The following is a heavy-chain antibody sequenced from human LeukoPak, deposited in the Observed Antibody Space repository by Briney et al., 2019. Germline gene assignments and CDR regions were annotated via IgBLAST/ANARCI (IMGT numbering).Heavy chain of an antibody. CDR1: GGTFSSYA. V-gene: IGHV1-69*06. D-gene: IGHD3-22*01. CDR2: IIPIFGTA. CDR3: ARMYYYDSSGYPNQPYYLDY. J-gene: IGHJ4*02. Sequence: ASVKVSCKASGGTFSSYAISWVRQAPGQGLEWMGGIIPIFGTANYAQKFQGRVTITADKSTSTAYMELSSLRSEDTAVYYCARMYYYDSSGYPNQPYYLDYWGQGTLVTVSS.